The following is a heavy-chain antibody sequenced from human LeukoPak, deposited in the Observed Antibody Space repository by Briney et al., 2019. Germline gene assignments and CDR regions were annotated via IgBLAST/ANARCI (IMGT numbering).Heavy chain of an antibody. D-gene: IGHD5-12*01. CDR2: LYYSGST. CDR3: ARHTRPGYRGYENGFDL. Sequence: SETEALTRTVSGGPISSSDHHWDWIRQPPGKGLEWIGNLYYSGSTYYNPSLQSRVTISVDTSSNQFSLKRSSVTAADTALYYCARHTRPGYRGYENGFDLWGQGTMVTVSS. CDR1: GGPISSSDHH. J-gene: IGHJ3*01. V-gene: IGHV4-39*01.